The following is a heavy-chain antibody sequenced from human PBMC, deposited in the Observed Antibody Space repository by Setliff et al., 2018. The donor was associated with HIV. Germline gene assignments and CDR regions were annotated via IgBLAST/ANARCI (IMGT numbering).Heavy chain of an antibody. D-gene: IGHD3-16*02. Sequence: ASVKVSCKASGYTFTNYDINWVRQATGQGLEWMGWMNPNSGNTGYAQKFQGRVTMTRNTSISTAYMELSSLRSEDTAVYYCARCSYVWGSYRMQPWGQGTLVTVPS. CDR2: MNPNSGNT. CDR3: ARCSYVWGSYRMQP. J-gene: IGHJ5*02. CDR1: GYTFTNYD. V-gene: IGHV1-8*02.